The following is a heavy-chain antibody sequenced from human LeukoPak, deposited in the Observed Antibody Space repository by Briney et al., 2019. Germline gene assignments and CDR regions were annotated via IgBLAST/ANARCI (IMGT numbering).Heavy chain of an antibody. Sequence: PGGSLRLSCAASGFTFSAYDMHWVRQVTGKGLEWVSSIGTLGDTYYPGSVKGRFTISRENASNSLYLEMNSLRVADTAVYYCAREVLGPEAGPGQGGLDVWGQGTTVTVSS. CDR1: GFTFSAYD. V-gene: IGHV3-13*01. J-gene: IGHJ6*02. D-gene: IGHD6-13*01. CDR3: AREVLGPEAGPGQGGLDV. CDR2: IGTLGDT.